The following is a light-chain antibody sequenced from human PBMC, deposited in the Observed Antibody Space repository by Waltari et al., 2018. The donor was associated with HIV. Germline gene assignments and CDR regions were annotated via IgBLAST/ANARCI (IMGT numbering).Light chain of an antibody. CDR3: QSYDSGLNTYV. V-gene: IGLV1-40*01. CDR1: SSNIGAGFD. CDR2: GNN. J-gene: IGLJ1*01. Sequence: QSVLTQPPSLSGAPGQRVIISCTGSSSNIGAGFDVHWYQQLPGTAPKLPIYGNNTRPSGVPDRCAGSKSGASASLANTGLQADDEADYYCQSYDSGLNTYVFGTGTRVTVL.